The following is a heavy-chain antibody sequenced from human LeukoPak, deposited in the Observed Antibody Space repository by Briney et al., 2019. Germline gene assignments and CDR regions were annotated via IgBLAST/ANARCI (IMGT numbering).Heavy chain of an antibody. V-gene: IGHV4-34*01. CDR2: INHSGSN. CDR3: ARRPDFDY. J-gene: IGHJ4*02. CDR1: GGSFSGYY. D-gene: IGHD6-25*01. Sequence: SETLSLTCAVYGGSFSGYYWSWIRQPPGKGLEWIGEINHSGSNNYNPSLKSRVTISVDTSKNQFSLKLSSVTAADTAVYYCARRPDFDYWGQGTLVTVSS.